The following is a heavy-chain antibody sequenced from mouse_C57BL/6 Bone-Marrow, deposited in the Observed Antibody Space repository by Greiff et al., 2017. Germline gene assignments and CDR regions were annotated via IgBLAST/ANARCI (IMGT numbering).Heavy chain of an antibody. CDR2: IYPKSGNT. CDR3: AGWGSNYVDWYFDV. CDR1: GYTFTSYG. J-gene: IGHJ1*03. V-gene: IGHV1-81*01. Sequence: VQLVESGAELARPGASVKLSCKASGYTFTSYGISWVKQRTGQGLEWIGAIYPKSGNTYYNEQFKGKAILTADKSSSTAYMELRSLTSEDSAVYFCAGWGSNYVDWYFDVWGTGTTATVSS. D-gene: IGHD2-5*01.